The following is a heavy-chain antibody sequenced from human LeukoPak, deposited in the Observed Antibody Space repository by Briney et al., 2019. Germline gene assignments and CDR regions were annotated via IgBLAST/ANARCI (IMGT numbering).Heavy chain of an antibody. CDR2: IWNDGSNQ. CDR1: KFTLSHYG. Sequence: PGGSLRLSCAASKFTLSHYGMHWVRQAPGKGLEWVAVIWNDGSNQYYADSVKGRFTVSRDNSQNTLYLQMNSLRPEDTAVYYCAKDAQRGFDYSNSLENWGQGTLVTVSS. D-gene: IGHD4-11*01. CDR3: AKDAQRGFDYSNSLEN. V-gene: IGHV3-33*06. J-gene: IGHJ4*02.